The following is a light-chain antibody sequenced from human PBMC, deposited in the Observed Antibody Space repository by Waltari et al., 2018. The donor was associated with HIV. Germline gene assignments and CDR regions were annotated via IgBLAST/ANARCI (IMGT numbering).Light chain of an antibody. CDR2: TDS. CDR3: YSAADNDLRV. CDR1: VLAKKY. Sequence: SYELTQPSSVSVSPGQTARITCSGDVLAKKYDRWFQQKPGQAPVLGIYTDSERPSGIPERFSGSSSGTTVTLTISGAQVEDEAHYYCYSAADNDLRVFGGGTKLTVL. J-gene: IGLJ3*02. V-gene: IGLV3-27*01.